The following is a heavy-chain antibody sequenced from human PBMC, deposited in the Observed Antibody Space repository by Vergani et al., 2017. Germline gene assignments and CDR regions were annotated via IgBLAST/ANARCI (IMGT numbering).Heavy chain of an antibody. CDR1: GDSIISRSYY. CDR2: IYNSGNG. V-gene: IGHV4-39*01. Sequence: QMQLQESGPGLVKASETLSLTCTVSGDSIISRSYYWGWIRQPPGKGLEWIGSIYNSGNGDSSSSLKSRVTISADTSKNQFSLRLTSVAAADTAVYYCSSGKYYSDSTSHFRGRYFDVGVRGTLVTVPS. D-gene: IGHD3-16*01. CDR3: SSGKYYSDSTSHFRGRYFDV. J-gene: IGHJ2*01.